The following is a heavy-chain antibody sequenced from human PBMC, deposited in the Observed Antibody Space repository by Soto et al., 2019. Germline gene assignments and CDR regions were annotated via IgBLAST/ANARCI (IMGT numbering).Heavy chain of an antibody. V-gene: IGHV1-18*01. D-gene: IGHD5-18*01. CDR2: ISAYNGNT. CDR3: ARSDTYYYYYYMDV. CDR1: GYTFASYG. Sequence: ASVKVSCKASGYTFASYGSSWVRQAPGQGPEWMGWISAYNGNTNYAQKLQGRVTMTTDTSTSTAYMELRSLRSDDTAVYYCARSDTYYYYYYMDVWGKGTTVTVSS. J-gene: IGHJ6*03.